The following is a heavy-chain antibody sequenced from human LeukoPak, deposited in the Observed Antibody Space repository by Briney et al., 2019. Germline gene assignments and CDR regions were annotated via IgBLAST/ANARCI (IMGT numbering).Heavy chain of an antibody. Sequence: ASVKVSCKASGYTFTSYDINWVRQAAGQGLEWMGWMNPNSGNAGYAQKFQGRVTMTRNTSISTAYMELSSLRSEDTAVYYCARVWPGGHDAFDIWGQGTMVTVSS. V-gene: IGHV1-8*01. CDR3: ARVWPGGHDAFDI. CDR2: MNPNSGNA. CDR1: GYTFTSYD. D-gene: IGHD3-10*01. J-gene: IGHJ3*02.